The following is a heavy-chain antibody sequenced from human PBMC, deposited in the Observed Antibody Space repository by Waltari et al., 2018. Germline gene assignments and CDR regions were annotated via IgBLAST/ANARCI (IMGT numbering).Heavy chain of an antibody. CDR2: INQSGST. CDR3: ASSSDAGDY. CDR1: GGSFSDYY. D-gene: IGHD6-13*01. V-gene: IGHV4-34*01. Sequence: QVQLQQWGAGLVKPSETLSLTCAVYGGSFSDYYWSWTRQPPGKGLEWIGEINQSGSTKYNPSLKSRVTISVDRSTNQFSLNLRSVTAADTAVYYCASSSDAGDYWGQGTLVTVSS. J-gene: IGHJ4*02.